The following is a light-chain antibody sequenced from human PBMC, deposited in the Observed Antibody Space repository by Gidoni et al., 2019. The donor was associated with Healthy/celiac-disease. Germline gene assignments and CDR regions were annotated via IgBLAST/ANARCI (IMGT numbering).Light chain of an antibody. CDR1: QSVSSY. CDR3: QQRSNWSWT. J-gene: IGKJ1*01. Sequence: VWTQSPATLSLSPGDRATLSCRASQSVSSYLSWYQQNHGQAPRLLIYDASNRATGIPARFSGSGSGTDFTLTISSLEPEDFAAYYCQQRSNWSWTFGQGTKVEIK. V-gene: IGKV3-11*01. CDR2: DAS.